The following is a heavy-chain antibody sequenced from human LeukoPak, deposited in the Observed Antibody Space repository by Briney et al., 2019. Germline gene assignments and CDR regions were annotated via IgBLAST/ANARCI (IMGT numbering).Heavy chain of an antibody. Sequence: GGSLRLSCAASGFTFGNSWVHWVRHAPGKGLVWVSLINADGSTATYADSVKSRFTISRDNARNTLSLQMNSQTIEDTAVYYCVVVVEPPDSDGFDVWGQGTMITVSS. CDR1: GFTFGNSW. J-gene: IGHJ3*01. CDR3: VVVVEPPDSDGFDV. CDR2: INADGSTA. V-gene: IGHV3-74*01. D-gene: IGHD1-14*01.